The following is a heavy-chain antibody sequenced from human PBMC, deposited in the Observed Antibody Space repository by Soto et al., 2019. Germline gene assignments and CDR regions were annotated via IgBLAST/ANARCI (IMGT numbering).Heavy chain of an antibody. CDR3: ARSREQWLVDAFDI. CDR2: INPTGSP. J-gene: IGHJ3*02. D-gene: IGHD6-19*01. CDR1: GGSLTGYY. V-gene: IGHV4-34*01. Sequence: SEPRSLTCVVYGGSLTGYYWSWIRQPPGRGLEWIGEINPTGSPKYNPSLMSRVTISVDTSKNQFSMKLSSVTAADTAVFYCARSREQWLVDAFDIWGQGTMVNV.